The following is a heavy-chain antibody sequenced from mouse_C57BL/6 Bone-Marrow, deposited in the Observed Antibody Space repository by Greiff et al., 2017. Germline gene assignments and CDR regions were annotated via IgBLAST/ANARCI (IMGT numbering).Heavy chain of an antibody. CDR3: ARNWYYFDY. D-gene: IGHD4-1*01. J-gene: IGHJ2*01. CDR2: IDPSDSET. V-gene: IGHV1-52*01. CDR1: GYTFTSYW. Sequence: QVHVKQSGAELVRPGSSVKLSCKASGYTFTSYWMHWVKQRPIQGLEWIGNIDPSDSETHYNQKFKDKATLTVDKSSSTAYMQLSSLTSEDSAVYYCARNWYYFDYWGQGTTLTVSS.